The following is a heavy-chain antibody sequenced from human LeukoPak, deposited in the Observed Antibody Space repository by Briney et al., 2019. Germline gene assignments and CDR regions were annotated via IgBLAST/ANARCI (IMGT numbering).Heavy chain of an antibody. CDR3: AKVVGPSAFDI. CDR1: GYTFTSYD. CDR2: MNPNSGNT. J-gene: IGHJ3*02. V-gene: IGHV1-8*01. D-gene: IGHD1-26*01. Sequence: ASMRVSCKASGYTFTSYDINWVRQATGQGLEWMGWMNPNSGNTGYAQKFQGRVTMTRNTSISTAYMELSSLRSEDTAVYYCAKVVGPSAFDIWGQGTMVTVSS.